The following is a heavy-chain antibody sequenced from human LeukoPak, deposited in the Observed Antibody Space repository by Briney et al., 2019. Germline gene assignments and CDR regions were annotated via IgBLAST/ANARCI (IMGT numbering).Heavy chain of an antibody. CDR3: GRRAWLTRSLYYYYGMDV. CDR1: GFTFSSYW. CDR2: IKQDGSEK. V-gene: IGHV3-7*01. Sequence: GGSLRLSCAASGFTFSSYWMSWVRQAPGKGLERVANIKQDGSEKFYVDSVKGRFTISRDNAKNSLYLQMNSLRAEDTAVYYCGRRAWLTRSLYYYYGMDVWGQGTTVAVSS. D-gene: IGHD6-19*01. J-gene: IGHJ6*02.